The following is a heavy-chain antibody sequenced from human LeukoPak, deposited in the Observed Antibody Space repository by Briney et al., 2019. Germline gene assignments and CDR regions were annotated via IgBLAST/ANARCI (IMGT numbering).Heavy chain of an antibody. V-gene: IGHV1-8*01. D-gene: IGHD3-16*01. CDR3: ASGITFGDHFPP. CDR1: GYTFTSCD. J-gene: IGHJ5*02. CDR2: MNPNSGNT. Sequence: ASVKVSCKASGYTFTSCDINWVRQATGQGLEWMGWMNPNSGNTGYAQKFQGRVTMTRNTSISTAYMELSSLRSEDTAVYYCASGITFGDHFPPWGQGTLVTVSS.